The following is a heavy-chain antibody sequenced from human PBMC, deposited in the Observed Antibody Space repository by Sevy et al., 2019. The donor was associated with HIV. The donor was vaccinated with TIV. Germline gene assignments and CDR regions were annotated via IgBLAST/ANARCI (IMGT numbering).Heavy chain of an antibody. CDR2: ISGSGGST. CDR3: AKKGCYDYGDYVYYYYMDV. J-gene: IGHJ6*03. CDR1: GFTFSSYA. V-gene: IGHV3-23*01. D-gene: IGHD4-17*01. Sequence: GGSLRLSCAASGFTFSSYAMSWVRQAPGKGLEWVSAISGSGGSTYYADSVKGRFTIPRDNSKNTRYLQMNSLRAEDTAVYYCAKKGCYDYGDYVYYYYMDVWGKGTTVTVSS.